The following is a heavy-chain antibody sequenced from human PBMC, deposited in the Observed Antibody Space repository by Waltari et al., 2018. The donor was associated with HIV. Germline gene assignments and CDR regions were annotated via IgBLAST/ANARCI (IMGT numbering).Heavy chain of an antibody. CDR1: VASLRDYS. Sequence: QVQLQQWGAGLLKPSETLSLTCAVYVASLRDYSWTWIRQAPGRGLEWIGEVNHRGHTNYNPSLRGRVTISIDTSKKQFFLRLSSVTAVDTATYYCARLRSMGITPWGQGTPVTVSS. J-gene: IGHJ5*02. V-gene: IGHV4-34*01. CDR2: VNHRGHT. D-gene: IGHD3-16*01. CDR3: ARLRSMGITP.